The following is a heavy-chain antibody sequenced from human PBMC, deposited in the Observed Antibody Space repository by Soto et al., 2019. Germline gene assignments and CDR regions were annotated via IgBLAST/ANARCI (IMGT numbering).Heavy chain of an antibody. CDR3: ARFSRTLRFLEWLSDNLYFDY. D-gene: IGHD3-3*01. Sequence: GGSLRLSCAASGFTFSDYYMSWIRQAPGKGLEWVSYISSSGSTIYYADSVKGRFTISRDNAKNSLYLQMNSLRAEDTAVYYCARFSRTLRFLEWLSDNLYFDYWGQGTLVTVSS. V-gene: IGHV3-11*01. CDR1: GFTFSDYY. CDR2: ISSSGSTI. J-gene: IGHJ4*02.